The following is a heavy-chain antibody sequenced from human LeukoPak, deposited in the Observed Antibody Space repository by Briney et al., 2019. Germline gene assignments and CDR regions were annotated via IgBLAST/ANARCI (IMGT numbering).Heavy chain of an antibody. V-gene: IGHV3-23*01. CDR1: GFTFSNYA. J-gene: IGHJ6*03. CDR3: AKDAFSSGSPFYMDV. CDR2: ISGTGGFTTST. D-gene: IGHD1-26*01. Sequence: GGSLRLSCAASGFTFSNYAMTWVRQAPGKGLEWVSTISGTGGFTTSTYYADSVKGRFTISRDNSKNTLYLQMNSLRVEDTAVYYCAKDAFSSGSPFYMDVWGKGTTVTVSS.